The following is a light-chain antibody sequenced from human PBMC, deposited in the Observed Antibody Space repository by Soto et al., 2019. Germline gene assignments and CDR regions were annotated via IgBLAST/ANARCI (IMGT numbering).Light chain of an antibody. CDR1: QSISSY. CDR3: QQSYSTPPT. Sequence: DIQMTQAPSSLSASVGDRVTITCRASQSISSYLYWYQQKPGKPPKLLIYASSSLQSGVPSRFSGSGSGTDFTLTISSLQPEDFATYYCQQSYSTPPTFGQGTKVEIK. J-gene: IGKJ1*01. V-gene: IGKV1-39*01. CDR2: ASS.